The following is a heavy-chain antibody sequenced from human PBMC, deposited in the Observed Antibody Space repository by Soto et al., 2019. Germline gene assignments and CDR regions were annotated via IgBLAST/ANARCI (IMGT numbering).Heavy chain of an antibody. CDR3: ARAYYYGSGSWDAFDI. V-gene: IGHV1-3*01. J-gene: IGHJ3*02. Sequence: QVQLVQSGAEVKKPGASVKVSCRASGYTFTRHAMHWVRQASGQRLEWMGWINAGNGNTKYSQNFQGRVTITRDTSASTAYMELSSLTSEDTAVYYCARAYYYGSGSWDAFDIWGQGTMVTVSS. CDR1: GYTFTRHA. CDR2: INAGNGNT. D-gene: IGHD3-10*01.